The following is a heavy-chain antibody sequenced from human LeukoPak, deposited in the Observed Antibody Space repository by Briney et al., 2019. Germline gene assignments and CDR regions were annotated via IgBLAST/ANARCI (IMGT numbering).Heavy chain of an antibody. D-gene: IGHD5-24*01. CDR3: AKGTLQAYDY. V-gene: IGHV3-23*01. CDR2: ISGSGGSK. CDR1: GFTFSTYA. J-gene: IGHJ4*02. Sequence: LPGGSLRLSCPASGFTFSTYATSWVRQAPREPLEWVSAISGSGGSKDYGDSVKGRFTIYRDNSKNTLYLQMNSLRAEDTAVYYCAKGTLQAYDYWGQGTLVTVSS.